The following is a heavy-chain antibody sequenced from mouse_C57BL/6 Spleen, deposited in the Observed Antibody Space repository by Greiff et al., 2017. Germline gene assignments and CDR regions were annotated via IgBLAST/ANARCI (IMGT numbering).Heavy chain of an antibody. CDR1: GFTFSNYW. J-gene: IGHJ2*01. CDR2: IRLKSDNYAT. D-gene: IGHD2-3*01. Sequence: EVKVEESGGGLVQPGGSMKLSCVASGFTFSNYWMNWVRQSPEKGLEWVAQIRLKSDNYATHYAESVKGRFTISRDDSKSSVYLQMNNLRAEDTGIYYCTGGRGWYYWGQGTTLTVSS. CDR3: TGGRGWYY. V-gene: IGHV6-3*01.